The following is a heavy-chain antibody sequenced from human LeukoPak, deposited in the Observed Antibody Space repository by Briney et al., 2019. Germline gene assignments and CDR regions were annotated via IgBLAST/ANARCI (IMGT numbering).Heavy chain of an antibody. V-gene: IGHV3-21*01. J-gene: IGHJ4*02. CDR2: ISSSSNYI. Sequence: PGGSLRLSCAASGFSFSSNSMNWVRQAPGKGLEWVSSISSSSNYIYYADSVKGRFTMSRDNAKNSLYLQMNSLRAEDTAVYYCARDYPYSGYDYGPFDYWGQGTLLTVSS. CDR1: GFSFSSNS. CDR3: ARDYPYSGYDYGPFDY. D-gene: IGHD5-12*01.